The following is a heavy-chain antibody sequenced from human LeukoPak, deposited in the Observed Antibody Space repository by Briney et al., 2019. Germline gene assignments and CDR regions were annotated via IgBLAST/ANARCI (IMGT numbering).Heavy chain of an antibody. CDR1: GFTFSSYA. D-gene: IGHD5-24*01. Sequence: GGSLRLSCAASGFTFSSYAMSWVRQAPGKGLEWVSTITGSGDRTYYADSVKGRFTISRDNSKNTLYLQMNSLRAEDTAVYYCAKDPRDGYNFYSWGPGTLVTASS. CDR2: ITGSGDRT. J-gene: IGHJ4*02. CDR3: AKDPRDGYNFYS. V-gene: IGHV3-23*01.